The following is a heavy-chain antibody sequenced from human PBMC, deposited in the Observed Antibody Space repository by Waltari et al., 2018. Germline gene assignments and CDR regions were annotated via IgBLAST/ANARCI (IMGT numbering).Heavy chain of an antibody. Sequence: VRQAPGKGLEWVSVIYSGGSTYYADSVKGRFTISRDNSKNTLYLQMNSLRAEDTAVYYCARARSGWPFDYWGQGTLVTVSS. J-gene: IGHJ4*02. D-gene: IGHD6-19*01. CDR2: IYSGGST. V-gene: IGHV3-53*01. CDR3: ARARSGWPFDY.